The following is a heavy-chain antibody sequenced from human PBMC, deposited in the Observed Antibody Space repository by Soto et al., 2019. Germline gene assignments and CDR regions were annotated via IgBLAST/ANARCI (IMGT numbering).Heavy chain of an antibody. J-gene: IGHJ4*02. D-gene: IGHD3-16*01. CDR3: ARGWTLGEIVRGAFDY. CDR1: GFTFRDYY. V-gene: IGHV3-72*01. Sequence: LRLACAASGFTFRDYYMDWVRQAPGKGLEWVGRIRNKANNYATEYAASVKDRFTISRDDSKNSLSLQMNSLKTEDTAVYYCARGWTLGEIVRGAFDYWGQGILVTVSS. CDR2: IRNKANNYAT.